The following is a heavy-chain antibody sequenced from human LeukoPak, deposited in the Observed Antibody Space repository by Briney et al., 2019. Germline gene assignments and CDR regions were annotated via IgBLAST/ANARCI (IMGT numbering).Heavy chain of an antibody. J-gene: IGHJ4*02. CDR2: ISSSSSYI. Sequence: GGSLRLSCAASGFTFSSYSMNWVRQASGKGLEWVSSISSSSSYIYYADSVKGRFTISRDNAKNSLYLQMNSLRAEDTAVYYCARGSEYRQLAELDYWGQGTLVTVSS. CDR1: GFTFSSYS. CDR3: ARGSEYRQLAELDY. V-gene: IGHV3-21*01. D-gene: IGHD6-13*01.